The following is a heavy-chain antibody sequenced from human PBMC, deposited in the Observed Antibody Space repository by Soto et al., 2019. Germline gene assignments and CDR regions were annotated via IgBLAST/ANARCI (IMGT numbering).Heavy chain of an antibody. CDR2: ISSSSSYI. CDR1: GFTFSSYS. CDR3: ARHPHVIAATGANYYYGMDV. Sequence: GGSLRLSCAASGFTFSSYSMNWVRQAPGKGLEWVSSISSSSSYIYYAGSVKGRFTISRDNAKNSLYLQMNSLRAEDTSVYYCARHPHVIAATGANYYYGMDVWGQGT. J-gene: IGHJ6*02. D-gene: IGHD6-13*01. V-gene: IGHV3-21*01.